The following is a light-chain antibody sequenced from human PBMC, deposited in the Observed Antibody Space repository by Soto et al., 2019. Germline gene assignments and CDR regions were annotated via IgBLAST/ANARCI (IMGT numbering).Light chain of an antibody. CDR3: QPYNSFSRT. CDR1: QSISSW. V-gene: IGKV1-5*03. CDR2: KAS. Sequence: DIQMTQSPSTLSASVGDRFTITCLASQSISSWLAWYQQKPGKAPKLLIYKASSLESGVPSRFSGSGSGTEFTLTISSLQPDDFATYYCQPYNSFSRTFGQGTKVDIK. J-gene: IGKJ1*01.